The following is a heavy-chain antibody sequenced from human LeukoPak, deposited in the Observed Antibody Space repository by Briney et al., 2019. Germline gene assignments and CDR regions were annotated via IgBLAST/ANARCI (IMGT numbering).Heavy chain of an antibody. CDR2: IEEDGSEE. CDR3: ARQTTVATRDLLDY. V-gene: IGHV3-7*01. CDR1: GFSFSTYW. D-gene: IGHD4-17*01. Sequence: GGSLRLSCAASGFSFSTYWMSWGRQAPGKGLEWVASIEEDGSEEYYVDSVKGRFTISRDNAKNSLYLQMNSLRAEDTAVYYCARQTTVATRDLLDYWGQGTLVPVSS. J-gene: IGHJ4*02.